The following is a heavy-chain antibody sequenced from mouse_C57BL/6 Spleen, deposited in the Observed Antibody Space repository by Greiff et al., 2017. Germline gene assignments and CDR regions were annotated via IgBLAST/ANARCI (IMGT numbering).Heavy chain of an antibody. CDR2: IYPSDSET. CDR3: AREGEWLLREGAMDY. CDR1: GYTFTSYW. D-gene: IGHD2-3*01. J-gene: IGHJ4*01. V-gene: IGHV1-61*01. Sequence: QVQLQQPGAELVRPGSSVKLSCKASGYTFTSYWMDWVKQRPGQGLEWIGNIYPSDSETHYNQKFKDKATLTVDKSSSTAYMQLSSLTSEDSAVYYCAREGEWLLREGAMDYWGQGTSVTVSS.